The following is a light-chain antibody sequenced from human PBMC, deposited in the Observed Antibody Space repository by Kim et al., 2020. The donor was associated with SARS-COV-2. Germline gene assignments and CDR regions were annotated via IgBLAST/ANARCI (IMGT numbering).Light chain of an antibody. CDR2: RAS. Sequence: SVGYRVTITCRASQSISSWLAWYQQKPGKAPNLLIYRASNLKTGVPSRFSGSGSGTEFTLTINSLQPDDFATYYCQQYDSFSFWAFGQGTKVDIK. J-gene: IGKJ1*01. V-gene: IGKV1-5*03. CDR1: QSISSW. CDR3: QQYDSFSFWA.